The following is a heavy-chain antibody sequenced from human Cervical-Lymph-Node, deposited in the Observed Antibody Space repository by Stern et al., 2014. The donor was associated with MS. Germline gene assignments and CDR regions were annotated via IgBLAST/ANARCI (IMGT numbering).Heavy chain of an antibody. CDR2: INSDGSST. Sequence: EVQLVESGGGLVQPGGSLRLSCAASEFTFSKYWMHWVRQVPGKGLVWVSRINSDGSSTSYADYVKGRFTISRDNAKNTVHLQMDSQRADDTAVYYCAIVTGGGSCFSPYCPAYGARGSLVTVS. CDR3: AIVTGGGSCFSPYCPAY. D-gene: IGHD2-15*01. J-gene: IGHJ4*02. CDR1: EFTFSKYW. V-gene: IGHV3-74*02.